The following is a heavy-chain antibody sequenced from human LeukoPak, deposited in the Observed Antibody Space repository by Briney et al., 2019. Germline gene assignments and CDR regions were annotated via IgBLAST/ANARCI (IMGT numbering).Heavy chain of an antibody. CDR3: ARVKAAGDAFDI. CDR1: GGSVSSGTYY. Sequence: PSETLSLTCTVSGGSVSSGTYYWSWIRQPPGKGLEWIGYVYCSGTTNYNPSLKSRVTISVDTSKNQFSLKVTSVTAADTAVYYCARVKAAGDAFDIWGQGTMVTVSS. D-gene: IGHD6-25*01. V-gene: IGHV4-61*01. CDR2: VYCSGTT. J-gene: IGHJ3*02.